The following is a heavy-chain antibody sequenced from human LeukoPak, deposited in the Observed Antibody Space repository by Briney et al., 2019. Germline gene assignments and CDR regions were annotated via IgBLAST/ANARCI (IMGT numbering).Heavy chain of an antibody. J-gene: IGHJ3*02. V-gene: IGHV1-69*01. CDR3: ASQLSVVPAAYAFDI. Sequence: SVKVSCKASGGTFISYAISWVRQAPGQGLEWMGGIIPIFGTANYAQKFQGRVTINADESMSTAYMELSSLRSEDTAVYYCASQLSVVPAAYAFDIWGQGTMVTVSS. CDR2: IIPIFGTA. D-gene: IGHD2-2*01. CDR1: GGTFISYA.